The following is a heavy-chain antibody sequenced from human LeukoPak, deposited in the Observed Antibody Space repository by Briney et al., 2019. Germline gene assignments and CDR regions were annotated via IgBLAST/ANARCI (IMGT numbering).Heavy chain of an antibody. Sequence: PGGSLRLSCAASGFTFRNYAMNWVRQVPGKGLEWVSSIAATSGSTFYADSVKGRFTISRDNSKNTLYLQMNSLRAEDTALYYCAKAAYGDYVNWFDPWGQGTLVTVSS. CDR1: GFTFRNYA. J-gene: IGHJ5*02. D-gene: IGHD4-17*01. CDR2: IAATSGST. V-gene: IGHV3-23*01. CDR3: AKAAYGDYVNWFDP.